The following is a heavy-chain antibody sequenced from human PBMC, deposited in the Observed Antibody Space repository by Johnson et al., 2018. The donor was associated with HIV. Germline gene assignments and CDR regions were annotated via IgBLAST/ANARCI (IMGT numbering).Heavy chain of an antibody. CDR3: ARGRGALDM. V-gene: IGHV3-30*03. CDR2: ISYDGSEK. Sequence: QVQLLESGGGLVQPGGSLRLSCAASGFMFSGYGLHLVRQAPGKGLEWVAVISYDGSEKYYVDSVKGRFTISRDNAKNSLYLQMNSLRAEDTAVYYCARGRGALDMWGQGTMVTVSS. D-gene: IGHD3-16*01. CDR1: GFMFSGYG. J-gene: IGHJ3*02.